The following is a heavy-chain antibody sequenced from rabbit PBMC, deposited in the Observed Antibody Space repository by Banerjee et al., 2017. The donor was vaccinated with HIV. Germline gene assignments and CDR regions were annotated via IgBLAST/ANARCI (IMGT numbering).Heavy chain of an antibody. CDR3: ARELFAGYSGYGYGT. V-gene: IGHV1S40*01. CDR1: GFSFSSSDY. D-gene: IGHD7-1*01. Sequence: QSLEESGGDLVKPGASLTLTCKASGFSFSSSDYICWVRQAPGKGLEWISCIAGSSSGFTYSATWAKGRFTISKTSSTTVTLQMTSLTVADTATYFCARELFAGYSGYGYGTWGQGTLVTVS. J-gene: IGHJ4*01. CDR2: IAGSSSGFT.